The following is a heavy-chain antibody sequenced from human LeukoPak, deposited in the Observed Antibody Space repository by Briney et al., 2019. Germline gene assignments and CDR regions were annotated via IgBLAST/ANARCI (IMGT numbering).Heavy chain of an antibody. CDR3: ARVSYDFWSGYSNFDY. J-gene: IGHJ4*02. V-gene: IGHV4-31*03. CDR1: GGSISSGGYY. D-gene: IGHD3-3*01. Sequence: PSQTLSLTCTVSGGSISSGGYYWSWIRQHPGKGLEWIGYIYYSGSTYYNPSLESRVTISVDTSKNQFSLKLSSVTAADTAVYYCARVSYDFWSGYSNFDYWGQGTLVTVSS. CDR2: IYYSGST.